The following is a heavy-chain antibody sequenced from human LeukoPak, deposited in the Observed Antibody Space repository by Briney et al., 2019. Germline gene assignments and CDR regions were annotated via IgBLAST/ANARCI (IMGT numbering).Heavy chain of an antibody. J-gene: IGHJ6*02. D-gene: IGHD3-10*01. CDR2: IQDGSDK. CDR3: ARDYGSGSYSVSAYYGMDV. CDR1: GFTFSSYC. V-gene: IGHV3-7*01. Sequence: GGSLRLSCVASGFTFSSYCMSWVRQAPGKGLEWVANIQDGSDKYYVDSVKGRFTISRDNAKNSLYLQMNSLRAEDTAVYYCARDYGSGSYSVSAYYGMDVWGQGTTVTVSS.